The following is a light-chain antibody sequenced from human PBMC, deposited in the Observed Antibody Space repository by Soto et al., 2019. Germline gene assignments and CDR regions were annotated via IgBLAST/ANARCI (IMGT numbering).Light chain of an antibody. V-gene: IGKV1-39*01. CDR3: QQSYSTLT. J-gene: IGKJ4*01. CDR1: QSISSY. CDR2: AAS. Sequence: DLQMTQSPSSLSASVGDRVTITCRASQSISSYLNWYQQKPGKAPKLLIYAASSLQSGVPSRFSGSGSGTDFTLTISSLQPEDFATYYCQQSYSTLTFGGGTKVDNK.